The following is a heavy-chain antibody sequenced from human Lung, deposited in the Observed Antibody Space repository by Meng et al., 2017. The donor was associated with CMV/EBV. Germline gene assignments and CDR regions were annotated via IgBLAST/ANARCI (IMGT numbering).Heavy chain of an antibody. J-gene: IGHJ4*02. Sequence: GGSLRLXCAASGFTFSTYAMSWVRQSPGKGLEWVSTISDVGDGTYYADSVKGRFTISRDNSKNTLYLQMNSLRADDTAVYYCAKSSLVGPRLHFDYWVQGKXVTGAS. CDR3: AKSSLVGPRLHFDY. CDR1: GFTFSTYA. CDR2: ISDVGDGT. V-gene: IGHV3-23*01. D-gene: IGHD6-6*01.